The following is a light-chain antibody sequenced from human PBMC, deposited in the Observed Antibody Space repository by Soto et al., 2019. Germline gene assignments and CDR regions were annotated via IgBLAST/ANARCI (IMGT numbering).Light chain of an antibody. CDR3: LQDYNYPLT. CDR1: QGIRHY. CDR2: AAS. Sequence: AIQMTQSTSSLSASVGDRVTITCRASQGIRHYLGWYQQKPGKAPMLLIYAASSLQSGVPSRFSGSGSGTDFTLTISSLQPEDFATYYCLQDYNYPLTFGGGTKVEIK. J-gene: IGKJ4*01. V-gene: IGKV1-6*01.